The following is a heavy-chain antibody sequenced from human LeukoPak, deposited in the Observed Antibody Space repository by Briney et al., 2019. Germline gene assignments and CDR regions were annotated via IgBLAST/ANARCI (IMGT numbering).Heavy chain of an antibody. D-gene: IGHD6-13*01. V-gene: IGHV3-21*01. CDR3: PRDRASSWPFDY. J-gene: IGHJ4*02. Sequence: PGGSLRLSCAASGFTFSTYTMNWVRQAPGKGLEGVSSISGSTKYLSYADPLKGRFTISRDNAKNSPSLEMNSLRAQATAVYSCPRDRASSWPFDYWGQGTLVTVSS. CDR1: GFTFSTYT. CDR2: ISGSTKYL.